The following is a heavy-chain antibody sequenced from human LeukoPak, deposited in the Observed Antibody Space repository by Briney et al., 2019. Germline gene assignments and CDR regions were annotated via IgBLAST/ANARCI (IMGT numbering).Heavy chain of an antibody. J-gene: IGHJ4*02. Sequence: GGSLRLSCAASGFTFSSYAMHWVRQAPGKGLEYVSAISSNGGSTYYADSVKGRFTISRDNSKNTLYLQMGSLRAEDMAVYYCARSPMVRGVIIYYFDYWSQGTLVTVSS. CDR3: ARSPMVRGVIIYYFDY. CDR1: GFTFSSYA. D-gene: IGHD3-10*01. V-gene: IGHV3-64*02. CDR2: ISSNGGST.